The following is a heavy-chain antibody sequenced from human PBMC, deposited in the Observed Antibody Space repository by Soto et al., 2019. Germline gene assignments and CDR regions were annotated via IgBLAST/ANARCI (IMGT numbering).Heavy chain of an antibody. CDR3: ARVYYDSSGYYGYFDY. Sequence: SETLSLTCAVYGGSFSGYYWSWIRQPPGKGLEWIGEINHSGSTNYNPSLKSRVNISVDTSKNQFSLKLSSVTAADTAVYYCARVYYDSSGYYGYFDYWGQGTLVTVSS. V-gene: IGHV4-34*01. CDR2: INHSGST. CDR1: GGSFSGYY. D-gene: IGHD3-22*01. J-gene: IGHJ4*02.